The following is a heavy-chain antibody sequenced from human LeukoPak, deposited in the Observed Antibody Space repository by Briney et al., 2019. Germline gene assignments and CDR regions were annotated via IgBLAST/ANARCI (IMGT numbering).Heavy chain of an antibody. CDR2: ISYDGSVL. CDR1: GFTFSSYA. D-gene: IGHD2-21*02. V-gene: IGHV3-30*04. CDR3: ARATAPYIYTDV. J-gene: IGHJ6*03. Sequence: GGSLRLSCAASGFTFSSYAMHWVRQAPGRGLEWVSVISYDGSVLYYADSVKGRLTISRDNSKNALYLQMNSLRPEDTAVYYCARATAPYIYTDVWRKGTTVTISS.